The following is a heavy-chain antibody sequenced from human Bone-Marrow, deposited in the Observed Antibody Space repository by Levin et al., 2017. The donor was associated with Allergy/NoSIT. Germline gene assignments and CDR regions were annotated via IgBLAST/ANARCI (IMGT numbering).Heavy chain of an antibody. Sequence: GGSLRLSCAVSGFTFDDYAMHWVRQGPGKGLEWVSGISWNSDKIDYADSVKGRFTISRDNAKNSLYLQMNSLRGEDTALYYCAKDMGHGSGSDYFYGLNVWGQGTTVTVSS. D-gene: IGHD3-10*01. CDR1: GFTFDDYA. CDR2: ISWNSDKI. CDR3: AKDMGHGSGSDYFYGLNV. V-gene: IGHV3-9*01. J-gene: IGHJ6*02.